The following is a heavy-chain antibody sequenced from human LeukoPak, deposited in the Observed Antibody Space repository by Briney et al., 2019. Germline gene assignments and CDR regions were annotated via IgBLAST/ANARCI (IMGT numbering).Heavy chain of an antibody. CDR2: IYYSGST. D-gene: IGHD2-2*02. V-gene: IGHV4-59*01. J-gene: IGHJ4*02. CDR1: GGSISSYY. Sequence: SETLSLTCTVSGGSISSYYWSWIRQPPGKGLEWIGYIYYSGSTNYNPSLKSRVTISVDTSKNQFSLKLSSVTAADTAVYYCARGEGYCSSTSCYTYFDYWGQGTLVTVSS. CDR3: ARGEGYCSSTSCYTYFDY.